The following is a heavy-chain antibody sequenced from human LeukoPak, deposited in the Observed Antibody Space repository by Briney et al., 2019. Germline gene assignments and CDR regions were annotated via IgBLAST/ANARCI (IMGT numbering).Heavy chain of an antibody. V-gene: IGHV3-53*01. CDR1: GFTVSSNY. Sequence: PGGSLRLSCAASGFTVSSNYMSWVRQAPGKGLEWVAVIYSDGSTYYADSVKGRFTISRDNSKNTLYLQMNSLRVEDTAVYYCARGGSGGANDYWGQGTVVTASS. CDR2: IYSDGST. J-gene: IGHJ4*02. D-gene: IGHD3-16*01. CDR3: ARGGSGGANDY.